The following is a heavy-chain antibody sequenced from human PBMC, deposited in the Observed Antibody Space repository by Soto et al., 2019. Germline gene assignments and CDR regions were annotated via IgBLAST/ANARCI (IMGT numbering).Heavy chain of an antibody. Sequence: SVKVACTAGAGTFIVYAISCVRKAPGQGLEWMGGTIPIFGTANYEQKFQGRVTITADESTSTACMELSSLRPEDTAVYDCAQYGGIGAFDIWGQGTMVTV. D-gene: IGHD4-17*01. J-gene: IGHJ3*02. CDR2: TIPIFGTA. CDR3: AQYGGIGAFDI. V-gene: IGHV1-69*13. CDR1: AGTFIVYA.